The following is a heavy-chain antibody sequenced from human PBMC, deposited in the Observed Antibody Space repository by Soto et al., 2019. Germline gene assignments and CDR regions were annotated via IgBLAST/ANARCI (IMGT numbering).Heavy chain of an antibody. CDR1: GFTFNVYA. D-gene: IGHD4-17*01. J-gene: IGHJ6*02. CDR3: AREDDYGYRYINYGLDV. V-gene: IGHV3-30-3*01. Sequence: GGSLRLSCAASGFTFNVYALHWVRQAPGKGLEWVAVISFDGTKKYYSDSVKGRFTISRDNLKNTLYLQMNNLRVEDAALYFCAREDDYGYRYINYGLDVWGQGTTVTVSS. CDR2: ISFDGTKK.